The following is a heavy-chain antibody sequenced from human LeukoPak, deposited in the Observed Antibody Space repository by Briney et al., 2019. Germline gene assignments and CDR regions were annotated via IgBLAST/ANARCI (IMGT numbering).Heavy chain of an antibody. D-gene: IGHD4-11*01. CDR3: AKDAQRGFDYSKSLEY. Sequence: PGGSLRLSCAASGFTFNHHAMHWVRQAPGKGLEWVAVIRSDKSNKFYADSVRGRFTISRDDSRKTVYLQMEKMTAEDTAIYYCAKDAQRGFDYSKSLEYWGQGALVTVAS. V-gene: IGHV3-33*06. CDR2: IRSDKSNK. J-gene: IGHJ4*02. CDR1: GFTFNHHA.